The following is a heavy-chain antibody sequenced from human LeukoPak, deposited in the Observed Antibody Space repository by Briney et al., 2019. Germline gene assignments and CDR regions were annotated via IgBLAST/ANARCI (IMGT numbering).Heavy chain of an antibody. D-gene: IGHD3-3*01. J-gene: IGHJ6*02. CDR3: ARSRGLLFLGYYYYYGMDV. CDR1: GFTFSSYA. CDR2: ISGSGGST. Sequence: GGSLRLSCAASGFTFSSYAMSWVRQAPGKGLEWVSAISGSGGSTYYADSVKGRFTISRDNSKNTLCLQMNSLRAEDTAVYYCARSRGLLFLGYYYYYGMDVWGQGTTVTVSS. V-gene: IGHV3-23*01.